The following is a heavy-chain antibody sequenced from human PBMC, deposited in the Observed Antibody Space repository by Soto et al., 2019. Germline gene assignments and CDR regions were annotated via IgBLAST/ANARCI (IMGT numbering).Heavy chain of an antibody. Sequence: ASVKVSCKASGYTFTSYYMHWVRQAPGQGLEWMGIINPSGGSTSYAQKFQGRVTMTRDTSTSTVYMELSSLRSEDTAVCYCARDPAFDSSGYYGDYWGQGTLVTVSS. CDR3: ARDPAFDSSGYYGDY. CDR1: GYTFTSYY. D-gene: IGHD3-22*01. J-gene: IGHJ4*02. V-gene: IGHV1-46*01. CDR2: INPSGGST.